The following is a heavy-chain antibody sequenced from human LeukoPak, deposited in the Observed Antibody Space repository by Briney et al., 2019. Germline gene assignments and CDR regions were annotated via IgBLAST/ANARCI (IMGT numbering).Heavy chain of an antibody. Sequence: PGGSLRLSCAASGFTVSTNYMSWVRHAPARGLEWGSGIYASGTTYYADSVRGRFTISRDNSKNTLYLQMNSLRDEDTAVYYCARDSSGWYDHWGQGTLVTVSS. CDR3: ARDSSGWYDH. V-gene: IGHV3-53*01. D-gene: IGHD6-19*01. CDR1: GFTVSTNY. J-gene: IGHJ5*02. CDR2: IYASGTT.